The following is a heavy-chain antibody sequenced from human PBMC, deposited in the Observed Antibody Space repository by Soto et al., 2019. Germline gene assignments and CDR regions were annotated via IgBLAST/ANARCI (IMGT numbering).Heavy chain of an antibody. J-gene: IGHJ3*02. V-gene: IGHV1-18*04. CDR1: GFNITSYA. D-gene: IGHD5-18*01. CDR3: AREYVDTAMVGAFDI. Sequence: APVKGSCRGAGFNITSYAIRWVQQAPGQGLEWMGWISAYNGNTNYAQKLKGRVTMTTETSTSTAYMELRSLRSDDTAVYYCAREYVDTAMVGAFDIWGQGTMVTVSS. CDR2: ISAYNGNT.